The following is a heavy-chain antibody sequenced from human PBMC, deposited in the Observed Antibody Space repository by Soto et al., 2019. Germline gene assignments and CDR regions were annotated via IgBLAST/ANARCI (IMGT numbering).Heavy chain of an antibody. CDR1: GGSITSRTYY. V-gene: IGHV4-39*07. J-gene: IGHJ4*02. D-gene: IGHD3-3*01. Sequence: SETLSLTCTVSGGSITSRTYYWAWIRQPPGKGLEWIGSTSYSGSTFYSPSLKSRVTISVDTSKNQFSLKLSSVTAADTAVYYCARLRFLEWLSNEYWGQGTLVTVSS. CDR3: ARLRFLEWLSNEY. CDR2: TSYSGST.